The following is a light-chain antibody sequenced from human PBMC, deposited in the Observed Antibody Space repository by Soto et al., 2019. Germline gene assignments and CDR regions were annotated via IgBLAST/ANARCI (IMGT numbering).Light chain of an antibody. CDR2: GAS. CDR1: QSISTY. J-gene: IGKJ5*01. Sequence: EIVLTQSPATLSVSPGERATLSCRAGQSISTYLAWYQQKPGQAPRLLIYGASTRATGIPARFSGSGSGTAFTLPISSLQSEDFAVYYCQQYNNWPITFGQGTRLEIK. CDR3: QQYNNWPIT. V-gene: IGKV3-15*01.